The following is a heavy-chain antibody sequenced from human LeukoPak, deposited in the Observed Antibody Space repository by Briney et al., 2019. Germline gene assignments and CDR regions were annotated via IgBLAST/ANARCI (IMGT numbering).Heavy chain of an antibody. CDR3: ARRYSSGCDAFDI. CDR2: INPSGGST. J-gene: IGHJ3*02. Sequence: ASVKVSCKASGYTFTSFYMHWVRQAPGQGLEWMGLINPSGGSTTYAQKFQGRVTMTRDMSTSTVYMELRSLRSDDTAVYYCARRYSSGCDAFDIWGQGTMVTVSS. CDR1: GYTFTSFY. D-gene: IGHD6-19*01. V-gene: IGHV1-46*01.